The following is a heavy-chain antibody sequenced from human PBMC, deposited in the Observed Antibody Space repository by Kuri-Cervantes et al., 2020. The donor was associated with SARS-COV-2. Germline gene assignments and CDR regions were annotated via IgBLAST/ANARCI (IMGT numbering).Heavy chain of an antibody. CDR2: ISSSSSTI. V-gene: IGHV3-48*01. D-gene: IGHD6-13*01. CDR1: GFIFSSHS. Sequence: GESLKISCAASGFIFSSHSMNWVRQAPGKGLEWVSYISSSSSTIYYADSVKGRFTISRDNAKNSLYLQMNSLRAEDTAVYYCARVRGGGRAAAGLDYWGQGTLVTVSS. CDR3: ARVRGGGRAAAGLDY. J-gene: IGHJ4*02.